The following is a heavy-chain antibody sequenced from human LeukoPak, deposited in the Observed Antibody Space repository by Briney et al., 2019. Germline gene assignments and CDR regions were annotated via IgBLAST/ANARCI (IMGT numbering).Heavy chain of an antibody. V-gene: IGHV3-23*01. CDR1: GYMFTSYA. D-gene: IGHD6-13*01. J-gene: IGHJ4*02. Sequence: GGSLRLSCAASGYMFTSYAMSWVRQAPGKGLEWVSAISNSGGSTYYADSVKGRFTISRDNSKNTVYLQMNSLRAEDTALYYCAKSPARGYSSSWYFDYWGQGTLVTVSS. CDR2: ISNSGGST. CDR3: AKSPARGYSSSWYFDY.